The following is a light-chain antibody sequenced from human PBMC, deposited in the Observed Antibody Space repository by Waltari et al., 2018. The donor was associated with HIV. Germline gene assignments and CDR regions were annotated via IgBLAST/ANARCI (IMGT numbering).Light chain of an antibody. CDR3: QQSYSTPYT. CDR1: QSTSSY. CDR2: AAS. J-gene: IGKJ2*01. Sequence: DIQMTQSPSSLSASVGARVTITCRASQSTSSYLNWYQQKPGKAPKLLIYAASSLQSGVPSRFSGSGSGTDFTLTSSSLQPEDFATYYCQQSYSTPYTFGQGTKLEIK. V-gene: IGKV1-39*01.